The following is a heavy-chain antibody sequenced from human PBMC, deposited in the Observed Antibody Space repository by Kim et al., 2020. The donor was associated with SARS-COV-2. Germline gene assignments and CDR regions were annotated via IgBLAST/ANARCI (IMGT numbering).Heavy chain of an antibody. D-gene: IGHD5-12*01. J-gene: IGHJ4*02. CDR3: ARDLLGSGYHMPIDY. Sequence: DSLKGRFTISRDNAKNSLYLQMNSLRAEDTAVYYCARDLLGSGYHMPIDYWGQGTLVTVSS. V-gene: IGHV3-11*01.